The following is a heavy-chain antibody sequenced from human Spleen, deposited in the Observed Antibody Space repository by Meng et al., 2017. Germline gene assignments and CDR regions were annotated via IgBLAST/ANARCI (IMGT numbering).Heavy chain of an antibody. CDR1: GGSFSDYY. Sequence: QVTLQQWGAGLLKPSETLSPTCCVSGGSFSDYYWSWIRQPPGKGLEWIGEINHSGSTNYNPSLESRATISVDTSQNNLSLKLSSVTAADSAVYYCARGPTTMAHDFDYWGQGTLVTVSS. D-gene: IGHD4-11*01. V-gene: IGHV4-34*01. J-gene: IGHJ4*02. CDR2: INHSGST. CDR3: ARGPTTMAHDFDY.